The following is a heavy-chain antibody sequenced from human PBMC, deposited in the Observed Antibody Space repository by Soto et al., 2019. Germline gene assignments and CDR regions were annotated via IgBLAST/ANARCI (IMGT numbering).Heavy chain of an antibody. Sequence: QVQLVQSGAEVKKPGSSVKVSCKASGGTFSSYTISWVRQAPGQGLEWMGRIIPILGIANYAQKFQGSVTITADKSTSTAYMELSSLRSEDTAVYYCAREARSYPRAFDYWGQGTLVTVSS. J-gene: IGHJ4*02. CDR2: IIPILGIA. CDR3: AREARSYPRAFDY. CDR1: GGTFSSYT. D-gene: IGHD1-26*01. V-gene: IGHV1-69*08.